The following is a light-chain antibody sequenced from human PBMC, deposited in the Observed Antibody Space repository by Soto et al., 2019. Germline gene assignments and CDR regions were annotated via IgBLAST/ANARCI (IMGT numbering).Light chain of an antibody. J-gene: IGKJ4*01. Sequence: EILLTQSPGTPSLSPSETATLSCRASQGVRYNYLAWYQQRPGQPPRLLLYAAASMASGIPDRFSGSVSGTYCSLSSRSLELEDFAVYFWQQAGKSPVTFGGGTKVEI. CDR1: QGVRYNY. V-gene: IGKV3-20*01. CDR3: QQAGKSPVT. CDR2: AAA.